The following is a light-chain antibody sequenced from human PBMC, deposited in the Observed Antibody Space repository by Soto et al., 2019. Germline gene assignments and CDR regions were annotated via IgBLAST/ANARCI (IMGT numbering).Light chain of an antibody. CDR3: QQSYSTPLT. J-gene: IGKJ4*01. CDR2: AAS. V-gene: IGKV1-39*01. CDR1: QSISSY. Sequence: DIQMPQSHSSLSASVGDSFTITGRASQSISSYLNWYQQKPGKATKLLIYAASSLQSGVPSRFSGSGSGTDFTLTISSLQPEDFATYYCQQSYSTPLTVGGGTKVDIK.